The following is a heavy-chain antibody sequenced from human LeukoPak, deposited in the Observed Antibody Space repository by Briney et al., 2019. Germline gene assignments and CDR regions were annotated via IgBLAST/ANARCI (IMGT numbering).Heavy chain of an antibody. V-gene: IGHV1-18*01. D-gene: IGHD4/OR15-4a*01. CDR1: GYTFTSYG. CDR3: ALLLTRGYYYMDV. CDR2: FSAYNGNT. J-gene: IGHJ6*03. Sequence: ASVKVSCKASGYTFTSYGISWVRQAPGQGLEWMGWFSAYNGNTNCAQKRQGRVTMTTDTSTSTAYMELRRLSSDDPAVSYCALLLTRGYYYMDVWGKGTTVTVSS.